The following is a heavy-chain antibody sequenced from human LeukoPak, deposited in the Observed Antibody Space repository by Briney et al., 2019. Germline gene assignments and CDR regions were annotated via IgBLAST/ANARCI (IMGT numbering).Heavy chain of an antibody. CDR1: GGSISSYY. V-gene: IGHV4-59*01. CDR3: AREIIGRAFDI. J-gene: IGHJ3*02. CDR2: IYYSGST. Sequence: SETLSLTCTVSGGSISSYYWSWIRQPPGKGLEWIGYIYYSGSTNYNPSLKSRVTISVDTSKNQFSLKLSSVTAADTAVYYCAREIIGRAFDIWGQGTMVTVSS.